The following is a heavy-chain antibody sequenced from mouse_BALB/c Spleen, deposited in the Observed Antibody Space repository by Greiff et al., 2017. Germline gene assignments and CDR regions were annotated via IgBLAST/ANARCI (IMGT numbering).Heavy chain of an antibody. CDR1: GFTFSSYA. Sequence: DVKLVESGGGLVKPGGSLKLSCAASGFTFSSYAMSWVRQTPEKRLEWVATISSGGSYTYYPDSVKGRFTISRDNAKNTLYLQMSSLRSEDTAMYYCARGVYYGSSYENYYAMDYWGQGTSVTVSS. CDR2: ISSGGSYT. V-gene: IGHV5-9-3*01. J-gene: IGHJ4*01. D-gene: IGHD1-1*01. CDR3: ARGVYYGSSYENYYAMDY.